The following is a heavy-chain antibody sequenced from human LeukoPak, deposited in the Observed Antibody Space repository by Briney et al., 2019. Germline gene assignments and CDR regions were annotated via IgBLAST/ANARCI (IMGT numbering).Heavy chain of an antibody. D-gene: IGHD3-10*01. J-gene: IGHJ4*02. CDR2: ISSSSSTI. V-gene: IGHV3-48*01. Sequence: GSLRLSCAASGFTFSSYEMNWVRQAPGKGLEWVSYISSSSSTIYYADSVKGRFTISRDNAKNSLYLQMNSLRAEDTAVYYCARAIIWFGELSTATAFDYWGQGTLVTVSS. CDR1: GFTFSSYE. CDR3: ARAIIWFGELSTATAFDY.